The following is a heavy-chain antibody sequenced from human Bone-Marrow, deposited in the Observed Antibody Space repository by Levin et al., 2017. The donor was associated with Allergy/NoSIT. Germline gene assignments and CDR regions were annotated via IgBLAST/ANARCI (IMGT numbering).Heavy chain of an antibody. J-gene: IGHJ6*02. CDR2: INENGGT. V-gene: IGHV4-34*01. Sequence: SETLSLTCTVSGGSLSGFYWSWIRQSPGKGLEWIGEINENGGTNYNPSLKSRVTLALDTSDNRFSLKLISVTAADTAMYFCARRVVATNRSFYGMDVWGQGTTVTVSS. D-gene: IGHD5-12*01. CDR3: ARRVVATNRSFYGMDV. CDR1: GGSLSGFY.